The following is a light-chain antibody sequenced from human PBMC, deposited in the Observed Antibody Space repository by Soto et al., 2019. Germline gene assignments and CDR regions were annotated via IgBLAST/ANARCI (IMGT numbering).Light chain of an antibody. CDR2: RAS. J-gene: IGKJ2*01. V-gene: IGKV3-20*01. Sequence: EIVLTQSPGTLSLSPGERATLSCRASQSVSSIYLAWYQQKPGQAPRLLIYRASSRATGIPDRFSGSGSGTDFPLTISRLAPEDFAVYYCQQYGGSPPYTFGQGTKLEIK. CDR1: QSVSSIY. CDR3: QQYGGSPPYT.